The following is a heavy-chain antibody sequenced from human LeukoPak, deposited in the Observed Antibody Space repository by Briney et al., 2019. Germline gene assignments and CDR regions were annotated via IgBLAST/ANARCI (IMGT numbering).Heavy chain of an antibody. J-gene: IGHJ3*02. CDR2: ISAYNGNT. D-gene: IGHD3-22*01. Sequence: ASVKVSCKASGYTFTSYGISWVRQAPGQGLEWMGWISAYNGNTNYAQKLQGRVTMTTDTSTSTAYMELRSLRSDDTAVYYRARADPMIVVVNDAFDIWGQGTMVTVSS. V-gene: IGHV1-18*01. CDR3: ARADPMIVVVNDAFDI. CDR1: GYTFTSYG.